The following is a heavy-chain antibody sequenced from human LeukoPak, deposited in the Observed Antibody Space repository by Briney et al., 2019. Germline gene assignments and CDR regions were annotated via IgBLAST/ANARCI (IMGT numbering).Heavy chain of an antibody. V-gene: IGHV1-3*01. CDR2: INAGNGNT. J-gene: IGHJ3*02. CDR3: ARGSKRFGALVAFDI. Sequence: GASVKVSCKASGYTFTSYDINWVRQAPGQRLEWMGWINAGNGNTKYSQKFQGRVTITRDTSASTAYMELSSLRSEDTAVYYCARGSKRFGALVAFDIWGQGTMVTVSS. D-gene: IGHD3-10*01. CDR1: GYTFTSYD.